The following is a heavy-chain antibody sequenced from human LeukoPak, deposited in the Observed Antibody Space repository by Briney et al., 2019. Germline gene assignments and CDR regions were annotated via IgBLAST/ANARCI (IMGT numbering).Heavy chain of an antibody. J-gene: IGHJ3*02. CDR1: GGSISSYY. D-gene: IGHD2-2*01. CDR2: IYYSGST. Sequence: SETQSLTCTVSGGSISSYYWSWIRQPPGKGLEWIGYIYYSGSTNYNPPLKSRVTISVDTSKNQFSLKLSSVTAADTAVYYCARGMQRGDIVVVPAAMGFGAFDIWGQGTMVTVSS. V-gene: IGHV4-59*01. CDR3: ARGMQRGDIVVVPAAMGFGAFDI.